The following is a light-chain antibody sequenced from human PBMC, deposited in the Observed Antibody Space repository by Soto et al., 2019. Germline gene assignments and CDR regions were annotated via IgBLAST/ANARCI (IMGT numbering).Light chain of an antibody. CDR1: SSDVGGHDY. CDR2: EVS. CDR3: TSYTDSNSFYV. V-gene: IGLV2-14*01. J-gene: IGLJ1*01. Sequence: QSALTQPASVSGSPGQSITISCNGTSSDVGGHDYVSWYQQHPGKAPKLTIFEVSNRPSGVSNRFSGSKSGNTASLTISGLQAQEEADYYCTSYTDSNSFYVFGSGTKVTV.